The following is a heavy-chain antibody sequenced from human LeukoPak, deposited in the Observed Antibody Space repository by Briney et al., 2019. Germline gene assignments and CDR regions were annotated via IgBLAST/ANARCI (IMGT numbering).Heavy chain of an antibody. Sequence: GGSLRLSCAASGFTFSNYGMHWVRQAPGKGLEWVAVISYEGSDKYYADSVKGRFTISRDNSKNTLYLQMNSLRADDTAVYYCARDYYDSSGYYSLDYWGQGTLVTVSS. CDR3: ARDYYDSSGYYSLDY. CDR2: ISYEGSDK. V-gene: IGHV3-30*03. CDR1: GFTFSNYG. D-gene: IGHD3-22*01. J-gene: IGHJ4*02.